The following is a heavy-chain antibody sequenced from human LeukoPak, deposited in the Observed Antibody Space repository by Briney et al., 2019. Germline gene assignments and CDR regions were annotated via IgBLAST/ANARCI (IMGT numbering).Heavy chain of an antibody. CDR3: ATDFGSSRMLDFDY. V-gene: IGHV1-24*01. CDR1: GYTLTELS. D-gene: IGHD1-26*01. CDR2: FDPEDGET. Sequence: ASVKVSCKVSGYTLTELSMYWVRQAPGKGLEWMGGFDPEDGETIYAQKFQGRVTMTEDTSTDTAYMELSSLRSEDTAVYYCATDFGSSRMLDFDYWGQGTLVTVSS. J-gene: IGHJ4*02.